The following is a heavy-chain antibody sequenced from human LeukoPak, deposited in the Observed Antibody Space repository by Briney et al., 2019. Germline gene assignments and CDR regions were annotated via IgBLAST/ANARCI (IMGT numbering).Heavy chain of an antibody. CDR3: ARHVGGYCRSTNCYGDS. D-gene: IGHD2-2*01. CDR2: IYPGGSDI. Sequence: GESLKISCKGSGYSFTSHWIGWVRQMPGKGVEGMVIIYPGGSDIRYSPSCQGQVTISAKKSISTAYLQQRSRKASDTASDYCARHVGGYCRSTNCYGDSCGQRKLVTLSS. CDR1: GYSFTSHW. J-gene: IGHJ4*02. V-gene: IGHV5-51*01.